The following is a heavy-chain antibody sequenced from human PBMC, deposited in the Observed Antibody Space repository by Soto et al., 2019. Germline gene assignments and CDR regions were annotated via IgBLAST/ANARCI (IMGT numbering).Heavy chain of an antibody. CDR3: ATSGYARYYYYGMDV. D-gene: IGHD5-12*01. CDR2: IDPSDSYT. Sequence: PGESLKISCKVSGYSFTSYWISWVLQMPGKGLEWMGRIDPSDSYTSYSPSFQGHVTISADKSISTAYLQWSSLKASDTAMYYCATSGYARYYYYGMDVWGQGTTVTVSS. CDR1: GYSFTSYW. J-gene: IGHJ6*02. V-gene: IGHV5-10-1*01.